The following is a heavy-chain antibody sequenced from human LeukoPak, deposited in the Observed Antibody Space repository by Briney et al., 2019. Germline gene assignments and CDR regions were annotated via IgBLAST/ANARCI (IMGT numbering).Heavy chain of an antibody. CDR3: ARGKLGYCSGGSCYRDAFDI. V-gene: IGHV4-59*01. D-gene: IGHD2-15*01. Sequence: SETLSLICSISGGSIISYYWSWIRQPPGRGPEWIGYVYYSGSTNYNPSLKSRVTISVDTSKSQVSLKLTSVTAADTAVYYCARGKLGYCSGGSCYRDAFDIWGQGTMVTVSS. CDR1: GGSIISYY. J-gene: IGHJ3*02. CDR2: VYYSGST.